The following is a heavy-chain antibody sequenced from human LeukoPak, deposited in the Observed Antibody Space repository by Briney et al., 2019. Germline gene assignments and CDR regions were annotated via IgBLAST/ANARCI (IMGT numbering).Heavy chain of an antibody. D-gene: IGHD3-16*01. CDR3: ASAGLIAFGRVYKNGMDV. Sequence: PSETLSLTCTVSGGSISSYYWSWVRQAPGKGLECIGYIYYIERANYNPSLKSRATISVDAAKNQVSLKLTSVTAADTAVYYCASAGLIAFGRVYKNGMDVWGQGIPVTVSS. V-gene: IGHV4-59*08. J-gene: IGHJ6*02. CDR1: GGSISSYY. CDR2: IYYIERA.